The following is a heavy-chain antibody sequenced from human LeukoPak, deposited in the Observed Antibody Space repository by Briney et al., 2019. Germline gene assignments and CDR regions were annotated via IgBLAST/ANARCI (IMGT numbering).Heavy chain of an antibody. J-gene: IGHJ6*03. CDR1: GYTFTGYY. Sequence: ASVKVSCKASGYTFTGYYMHWVRQAPGQGLEWMGWNNPNSGGTNYAQKFQGRVTMTRDTSINTAYMELSRLRSDDTAVYYCASIAAYDYYYYMDVWGKGTTVTVSS. CDR3: ASIAAYDYYYYMDV. V-gene: IGHV1-2*02. CDR2: NNPNSGGT. D-gene: IGHD6-13*01.